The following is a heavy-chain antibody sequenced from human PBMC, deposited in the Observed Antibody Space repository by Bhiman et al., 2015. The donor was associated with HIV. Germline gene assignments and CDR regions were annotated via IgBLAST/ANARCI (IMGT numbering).Heavy chain of an antibody. D-gene: IGHD3-16*01. CDR2: ISNDGSNK. CDR3: ARDDPGGIDY. V-gene: IGHV3-30*04. CDR1: GFTFSSYA. Sequence: QVQLVESGGGVVQPGRSLRLSCAASGFTFSSYAIHWVRQAPRKGLEWVAAISNDGSNKQYAASVKGRFTISRDNSKNTLYLQMNSLRSEDTAVYYCARDDPGGIDYWGQGTLVAVSS. J-gene: IGHJ4*02.